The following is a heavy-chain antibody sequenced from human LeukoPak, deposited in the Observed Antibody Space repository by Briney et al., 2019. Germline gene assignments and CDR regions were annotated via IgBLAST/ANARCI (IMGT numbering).Heavy chain of an antibody. D-gene: IGHD4-17*01. Sequence: SDTLSLTCAVSGASIISNNWGSWVRQPSGKGLEWIGEIWHGGTTNYNPSLKSRVTISVDKSKNQFSLKLNSVTAADTAVYYCMGADYGGHWGQGTLVTVSS. J-gene: IGHJ4*02. CDR2: IWHGGTT. V-gene: IGHV4-4*02. CDR3: MGADYGGH. CDR1: GASIISNNW.